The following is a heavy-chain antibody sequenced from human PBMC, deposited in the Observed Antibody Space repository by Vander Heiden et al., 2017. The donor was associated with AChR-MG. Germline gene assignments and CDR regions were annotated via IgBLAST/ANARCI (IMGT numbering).Heavy chain of an antibody. Sequence: VVQPGRSLRLSCAASGSPFSSYAMHWVRQAPGKGLEWVAVISYDGSNKYYADSVKGRFTISRDNSKNTLYLQMNSLRAEDTAVYYCARGGQQLGSFDYWGQGTLVTVSS. D-gene: IGHD6-13*01. CDR2: ISYDGSNK. CDR3: ARGGQQLGSFDY. V-gene: IGHV3-30-3*01. CDR1: GSPFSSYA. J-gene: IGHJ4*02.